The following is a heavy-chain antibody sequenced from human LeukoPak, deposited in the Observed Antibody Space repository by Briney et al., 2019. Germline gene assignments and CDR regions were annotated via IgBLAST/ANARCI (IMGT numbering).Heavy chain of an antibody. CDR3: SKGMGDNWFDP. Sequence: PSETLSLTCTVSGGSISSYYWSWIRQPPGKGLEWIGYIYYSGSTNYNPSLKSRVTISVDTSKNQFSLKLSSVTAADTAVYYCSKGMGDNWFDPWGQGTLVTVSS. J-gene: IGHJ5*02. CDR2: IYYSGST. V-gene: IGHV4-59*08. CDR1: GGSISSYY. D-gene: IGHD3-16*01.